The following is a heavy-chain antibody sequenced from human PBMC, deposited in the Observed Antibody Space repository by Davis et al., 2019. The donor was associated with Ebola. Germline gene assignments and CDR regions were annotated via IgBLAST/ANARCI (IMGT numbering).Heavy chain of an antibody. Sequence: PSETLSLTCTVSGVSISRHHWNWIRQPPGKRLEWIGSIYYTGSAKYNSSLNSRVSISVDTSKNQFSLKLTSVTAADTAMYYCAERGGSVWGQGTLVTVSS. J-gene: IGHJ4*02. CDR2: IYYTGSA. CDR3: AERGGSV. V-gene: IGHV4-59*11. CDR1: GVSISRHH. D-gene: IGHD3-16*01.